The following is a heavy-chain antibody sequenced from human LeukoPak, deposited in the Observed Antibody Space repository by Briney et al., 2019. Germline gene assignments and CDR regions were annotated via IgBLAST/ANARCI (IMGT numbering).Heavy chain of an antibody. CDR3: ARDGSGFDY. Sequence: ASVKVSCKVSGYTLTELSMHWVRQAPGQGLEWMGWINTNTGNPTYAQGFTGRFVFSLDTSVSTAYLQISSLKAEDTAVYYCARDGSGFDYWGQGTLVTVSS. J-gene: IGHJ4*02. CDR1: GYTLTELS. CDR2: INTNTGNP. D-gene: IGHD6-19*01. V-gene: IGHV7-4-1*02.